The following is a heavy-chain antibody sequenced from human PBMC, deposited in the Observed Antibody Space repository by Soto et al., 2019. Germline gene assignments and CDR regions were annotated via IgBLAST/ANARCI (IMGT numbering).Heavy chain of an antibody. V-gene: IGHV4-4*02. CDR1: GGSISSSNR. D-gene: IGHD1-26*01. CDR3: ARGGGSYHNWFDP. CDR2: LNHRGST. J-gene: IGHJ5*02. Sequence: SETLSLTCAVSGGSISSSNRWIWARQPPGKGLERIGELNHRGSTNYNPSLKSRVTISVDKSKNQFSLKLSSVTPADTAVYYGARGGGSYHNWFDPWAQGTMVTVSS.